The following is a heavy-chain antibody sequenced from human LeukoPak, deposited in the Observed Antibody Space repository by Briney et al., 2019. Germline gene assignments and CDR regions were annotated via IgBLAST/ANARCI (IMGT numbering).Heavy chain of an antibody. CDR3: AREQWLAYYFDY. CDR1: GGSFSGYY. CDR2: INHSGST. Sequence: PSETLSLTCAVYGGSFSGYYWSWIRQPPGKGLEWIGEINHSGSTNYNPSLKSRVTISVHTSQNQFSLKLSAVPAADTAVYHCAREQWLAYYFDYWGQGTLVTVSS. J-gene: IGHJ4*02. D-gene: IGHD6-19*01. V-gene: IGHV4-34*01.